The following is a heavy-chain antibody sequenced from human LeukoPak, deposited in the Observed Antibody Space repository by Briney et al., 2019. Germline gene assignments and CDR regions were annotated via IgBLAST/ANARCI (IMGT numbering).Heavy chain of an antibody. CDR3: ARVTNGVLWFGESL. V-gene: IGHV3-66*01. D-gene: IGHD3-10*01. Sequence: PGGSLRLSCAASGFTVSSNYMSWVRQAPGKGLEWVSVIYSGGSTYYADSVKGRFTISRDNSKNTLYLQMNSLRAEDTAVYYCARVTNGVLWFGESLRGQGTLVTVSS. CDR1: GFTVSSNY. J-gene: IGHJ4*02. CDR2: IYSGGST.